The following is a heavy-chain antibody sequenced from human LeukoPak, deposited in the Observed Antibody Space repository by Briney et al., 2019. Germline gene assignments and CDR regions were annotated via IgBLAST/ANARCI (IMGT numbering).Heavy chain of an antibody. CDR3: ARGGALPRYYYGSGSSNWFDH. Sequence: PSETLSLTCAVYGGSFSGYYWSWVRQPPGKGLEWIGEINHSGSTNYNPSLKSRVTISVDTSKNQFSLKLSSVTAADTAVYYCARGGALPRYYYGSGSSNWFDHWGQGTLVTVSS. CDR2: INHSGST. J-gene: IGHJ5*02. CDR1: GGSFSGYY. D-gene: IGHD3-10*01. V-gene: IGHV4-34*01.